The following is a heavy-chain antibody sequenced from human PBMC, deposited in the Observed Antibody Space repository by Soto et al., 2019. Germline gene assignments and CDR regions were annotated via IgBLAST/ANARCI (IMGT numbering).Heavy chain of an antibody. CDR2: ISHSGST. J-gene: IGHJ4*02. V-gene: IGHV4-30-2*01. CDR3: ARDPMI. Sequence: PSETLALTCAVSDGSISSGGYSWTWIRQPPGKGLEWIGYISHSGSTYYNPSLKSRVTISVDRSKNQFSLKLSSVTAADTAVYYCARDPMIWGQGSLVIGSS. D-gene: IGHD3-22*01. CDR1: DGSISSGGYS.